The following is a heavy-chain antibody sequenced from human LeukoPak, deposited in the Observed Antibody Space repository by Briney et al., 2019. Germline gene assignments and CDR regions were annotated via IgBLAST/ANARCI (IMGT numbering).Heavy chain of an antibody. J-gene: IGHJ4*02. CDR3: ARDANIAVAGTVSFDY. Sequence: PGGSLRLSCAASGFTFSSYSMNWVRQAPGKGLEWVSSISSSSSYIYYADSMKGRFTISRDNAKNSLYLQMNSLRAEDTAVYYCARDANIAVAGTVSFDYWGQGTLVTVSS. CDR2: ISSSSSYI. V-gene: IGHV3-21*01. D-gene: IGHD6-19*01. CDR1: GFTFSSYS.